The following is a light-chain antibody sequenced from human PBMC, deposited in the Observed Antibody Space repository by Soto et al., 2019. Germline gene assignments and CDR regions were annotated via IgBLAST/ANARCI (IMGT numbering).Light chain of an antibody. CDR3: QQYNNWPWT. CDR2: GAF. V-gene: IGKV3-15*01. Sequence: EIVLTQSPSTLSLSPGERAPLSCMASQSVSSSYLAWYQQKPGQAPRLLIHGAFTRATGIPARFSGSGSGTEFTLTISTLQSEDFAVYYCQQYNNWPWTFGQGTKVDI. CDR1: QSVSSSY. J-gene: IGKJ1*01.